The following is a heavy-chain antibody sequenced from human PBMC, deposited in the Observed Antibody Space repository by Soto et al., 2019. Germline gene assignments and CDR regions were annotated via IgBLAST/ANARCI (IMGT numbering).Heavy chain of an antibody. V-gene: IGHV3-72*01. CDR1: GFTFSDHY. J-gene: IGHJ4*02. CDR2: IRNRPNSYTT. D-gene: IGHD3-10*01. CDR3: VRDSRRGFSFDY. Sequence: EVQLVESGGGLVQPGGSLRLSCAASGFTFSDHYMDWVRQALGKGLEWVGRIRNRPNSYTTQYAASVKGRFAVLRDDSENLVYLQMNDLKTEDTAVYYCVRDSRRGFSFDYWGQGAQVTVSS.